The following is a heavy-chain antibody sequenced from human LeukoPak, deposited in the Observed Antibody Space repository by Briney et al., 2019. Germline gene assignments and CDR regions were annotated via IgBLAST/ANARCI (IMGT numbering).Heavy chain of an antibody. J-gene: IGHJ2*01. CDR3: ARVDGVSLNPWYFDF. CDR1: GYTVTSYT. Sequence: ASVKVSCKASGYTVTSYTISWVRQAPGQGLEWMGWISPHNGDTKYAQKFQDRVTMTTDIFTNTAYMELRSLRTDDTAVYYCARVDGVSLNPWYFDFWGRGTLVTVSS. CDR2: ISPHNGDT. V-gene: IGHV1-18*01. D-gene: IGHD4-17*01.